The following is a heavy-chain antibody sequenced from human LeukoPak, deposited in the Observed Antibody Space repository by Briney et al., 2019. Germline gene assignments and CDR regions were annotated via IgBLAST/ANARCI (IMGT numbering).Heavy chain of an antibody. CDR1: GGSISSSSYY. Sequence: PSETLSLTCTVSGGSISSSSYYWGWIRQPPGKGLEWIGNIYYSGSAYYNPSLKSRVTISVDTSKNQFSLKLSSVTAADTAVYYCARRGLYYPFDYWGQGTLVTVSS. CDR2: IYYSGSA. V-gene: IGHV4-39*07. J-gene: IGHJ4*02. CDR3: ARRGLYYPFDY. D-gene: IGHD3-10*01.